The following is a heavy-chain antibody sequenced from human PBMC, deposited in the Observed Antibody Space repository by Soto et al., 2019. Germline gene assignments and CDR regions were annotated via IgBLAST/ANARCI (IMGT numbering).Heavy chain of an antibody. CDR3: ARDLGGGDCSGGSCYSGYYYYGMDV. J-gene: IGHJ6*02. CDR2: ISYDGSNK. CDR1: GFTFSSYA. V-gene: IGHV3-30-3*01. D-gene: IGHD2-15*01. Sequence: GGSLRLSCAASGFTFSSYAMHWVRQAPGKGLEWVAVISYDGSNKYYADSVKGRFTISRDNSKNTLYLQMNSLRAEDTAVYYCARDLGGGDCSGGSCYSGYYYYGMDVWGQGTTVTVSS.